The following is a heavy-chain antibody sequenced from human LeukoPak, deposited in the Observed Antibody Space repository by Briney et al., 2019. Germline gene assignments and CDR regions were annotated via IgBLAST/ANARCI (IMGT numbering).Heavy chain of an antibody. Sequence: GGSLRLSCAASGFTFSTYAMHWVRQAPGKGLEWVAVILYDGSNKYYADSVKGRFTISRDNSKNTLYLQMSSLRAEDTAAYYCARGGIAAGGLDHWGQGTLVTVSS. J-gene: IGHJ4*02. CDR2: ILYDGSNK. CDR3: ARGGIAAGGLDH. CDR1: GFTFSTYA. D-gene: IGHD6-13*01. V-gene: IGHV3-30-3*01.